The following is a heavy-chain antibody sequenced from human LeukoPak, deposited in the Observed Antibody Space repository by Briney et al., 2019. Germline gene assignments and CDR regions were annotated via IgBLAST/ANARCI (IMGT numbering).Heavy chain of an antibody. Sequence: PGRSLRLSCAASGFTFSSYGMHWVRQAPGKGLEWVAVIWYDGSNKYYADSVKGRFTISRDNSKNTLCLQMNSLRAEDTAVYYCAKADSSGYYYGNYYYYYMDVWGKGTTVTVSS. CDR1: GFTFSSYG. D-gene: IGHD3-22*01. CDR3: AKADSSGYYYGNYYYYYMDV. V-gene: IGHV3-33*06. J-gene: IGHJ6*03. CDR2: IWYDGSNK.